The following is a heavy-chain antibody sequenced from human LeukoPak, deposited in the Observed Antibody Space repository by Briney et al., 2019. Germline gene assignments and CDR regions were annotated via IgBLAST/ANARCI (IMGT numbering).Heavy chain of an antibody. J-gene: IGHJ4*02. Sequence: ASVKVSCKASGYTFTSYGISWVRQAPGQGLEWMGWISAYNGNTNYVQKLQGRVTMTTDTSTSTAYMELRSLRSDDTAVYYCARDAKPCVVVVAAHQVWGQGTLVTVSS. CDR3: ARDAKPCVVVVAAHQV. CDR1: GYTFTSYG. CDR2: ISAYNGNT. V-gene: IGHV1-18*01. D-gene: IGHD2-15*01.